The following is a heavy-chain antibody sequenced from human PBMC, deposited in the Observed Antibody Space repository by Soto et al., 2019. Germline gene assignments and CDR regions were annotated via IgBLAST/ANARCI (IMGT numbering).Heavy chain of an antibody. CDR1: GFTFSSYG. J-gene: IGHJ4*02. V-gene: IGHV3-48*02. CDR2: ISSSSTTI. CDR3: ARSPYEYDSSKYYGY. D-gene: IGHD3-22*01. Sequence: GGSLRLSCAASGFTFSSYGMNWVRQAPGKGLEWVSYISSSSTTIYYADSVKGRFTIFRDNAKNSLYLQLNSLRDEDTAVYYCARSPYEYDSSKYYGYWGQGTLVTVSS.